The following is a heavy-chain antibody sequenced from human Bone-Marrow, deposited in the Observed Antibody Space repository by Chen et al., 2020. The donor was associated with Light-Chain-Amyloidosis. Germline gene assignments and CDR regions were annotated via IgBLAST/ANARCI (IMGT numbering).Heavy chain of an antibody. D-gene: IGHD6-13*01. CDR3: ARARIAAAGTLWFDP. Sequence: QVQLQESGPGLVKPSGTLSLTCAVSGGSISSSNWWSWVRQPPGKGLEWIGEIFHSGSTNYNPSLKSRVTISVDKSKNQFSLKLSSVTAADTAVYYCARARIAAAGTLWFDPWGQGTLVTVSS. V-gene: IGHV4-4*02. CDR1: GGSISSSNW. J-gene: IGHJ5*02. CDR2: IFHSGST.